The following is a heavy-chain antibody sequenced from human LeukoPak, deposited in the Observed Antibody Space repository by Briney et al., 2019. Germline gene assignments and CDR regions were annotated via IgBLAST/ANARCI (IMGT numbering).Heavy chain of an antibody. CDR1: GFIFSNYA. CDR2: IFGSGANT. CDR3: AKWGDYDVLTGYYGPDN. V-gene: IGHV3-23*01. J-gene: IGHJ4*02. Sequence: GASLRLSCAASGFIFSNYAMSWARQAPGKGLEWVSAIFGSGANTYYADSVKRRFTFSRDNPRNTLNMQMSSLRAEDTAIYYCAKWGDYDVLTGYYGPDNWGQGTLVTVSS. D-gene: IGHD3-9*01.